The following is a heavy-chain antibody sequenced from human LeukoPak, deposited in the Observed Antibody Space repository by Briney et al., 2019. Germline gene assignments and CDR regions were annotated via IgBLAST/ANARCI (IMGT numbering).Heavy chain of an antibody. CDR3: AGNNYDSGTFLVY. D-gene: IGHD3-10*01. CDR2: IYSGGST. CDR1: GFTVGSNY. V-gene: IGHV3-66*02. J-gene: IGHJ4*02. Sequence: PGGSLRLSCAASGFTVGSNYMNWVRQAPGKGFEWVSSIYSGGSTDYADSVKGRFTISRDSSKNTVYLQMNSLRSDDTAVYFCAGNNYDSGTFLVYWGQGTLVTVSS.